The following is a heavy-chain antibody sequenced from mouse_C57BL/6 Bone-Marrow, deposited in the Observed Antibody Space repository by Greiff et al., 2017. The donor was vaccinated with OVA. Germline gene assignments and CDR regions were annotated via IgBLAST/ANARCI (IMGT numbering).Heavy chain of an antibody. V-gene: IGHV5-6*01. CDR1: GFTFSSYG. Sequence: VQLKESGGDLVKPGGSLKLSCAASGFTFSSYGMSWVRQTPDKRLEWVATISSGGSYTYYPDSVKGRFTISRDNAKNTLYLQMSSLKSEDTAMYYCARQRYYGSSHDYWGQGTTLTVSS. J-gene: IGHJ2*01. CDR3: ARQRYYGSSHDY. D-gene: IGHD1-1*01. CDR2: ISSGGSYT.